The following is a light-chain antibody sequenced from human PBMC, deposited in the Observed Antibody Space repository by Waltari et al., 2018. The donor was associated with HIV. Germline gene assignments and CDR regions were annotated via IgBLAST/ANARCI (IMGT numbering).Light chain of an antibody. CDR2: EAT. J-gene: IGLJ2*01. CDR1: SSDVGGSNY. Sequence: QSALTQPPSASGSPGQSVTIPCTGTSSDVGGSNYVSWYQHHPGKAPKLMIYEATKRPSGFPDRFSGSKSGNTASLTVSGLQAEDEADYYCSLYAGSNNLVFGGGTKLTVL. V-gene: IGLV2-8*01. CDR3: SLYAGSNNLV.